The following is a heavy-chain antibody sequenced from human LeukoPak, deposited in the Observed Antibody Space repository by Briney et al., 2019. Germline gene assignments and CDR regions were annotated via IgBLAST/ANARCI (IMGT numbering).Heavy chain of an antibody. V-gene: IGHV4-39*01. Sequence: RASETLSLTCTVSGGSISSSSYYWGWIRQPPGKWVEWIGSIYYSGSTYYNPSLKSRVTISVDTSKNQFSLKLSSVTAADTAVYYCARQRTTRNAFDIWGQGTMVTVSS. D-gene: IGHD4-17*01. J-gene: IGHJ3*02. CDR3: ARQRTTRNAFDI. CDR2: IYYSGST. CDR1: GGSISSSSYY.